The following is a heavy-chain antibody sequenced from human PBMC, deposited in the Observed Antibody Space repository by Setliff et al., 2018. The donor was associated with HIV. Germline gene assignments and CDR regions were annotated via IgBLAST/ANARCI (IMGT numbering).Heavy chain of an antibody. CDR2: ISPDNGNT. D-gene: IGHD3-10*02. Sequence: ASVKVSCKSSGYTFTDYFMHWVRQAPGQGLEWMGWISPDNGNTRISQRFRGGVTMTRDTSLSTAYMELSSLTSDDTAIYYCARDMFEIWERSLAKGDEFDPWGQGSLVTVSS. CDR1: GYTFTDYF. J-gene: IGHJ5*02. CDR3: ARDMFEIWERSLAKGDEFDP. V-gene: IGHV1-2*02.